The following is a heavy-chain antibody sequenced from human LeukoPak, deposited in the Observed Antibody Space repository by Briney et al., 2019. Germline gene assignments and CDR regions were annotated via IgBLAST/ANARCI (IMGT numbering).Heavy chain of an antibody. Sequence: PGGSLRLSCAVSGFTFSSYGMSWVRQAPGKGLEWVSSIFPSGGEIHYADSVRGRFTISRDNSKSTLSLQMNSLRAEDTAIYYCATYRQVLLPFESWGQGTLVTVSS. V-gene: IGHV3-23*01. J-gene: IGHJ4*02. CDR1: GFTFSSYG. CDR2: IFPSGGEI. D-gene: IGHD2-8*02. CDR3: ATYRQVLLPFES.